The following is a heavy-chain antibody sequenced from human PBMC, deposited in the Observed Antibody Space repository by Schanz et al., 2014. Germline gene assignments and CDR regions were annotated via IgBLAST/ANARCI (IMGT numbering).Heavy chain of an antibody. CDR3: ARNRGSGGQNWYFDL. V-gene: IGHV3-11*04. CDR2: IGNGGVTI. CDR1: GFPFSDYF. J-gene: IGHJ2*01. D-gene: IGHD1-26*01. Sequence: PGGSLRLSCAASGFPFSDYFMAWIRQPPGRGLEWVSYIGNGGVTIYYADSVKGRFTISRDNSKNSLYLQMNSLSAEDTAVYYCARNRGSGGQNWYFDLWGRGTLDTVSS.